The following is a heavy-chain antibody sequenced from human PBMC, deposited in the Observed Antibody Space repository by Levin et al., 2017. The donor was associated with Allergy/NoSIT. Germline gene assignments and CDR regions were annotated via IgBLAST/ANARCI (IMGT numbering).Heavy chain of an antibody. CDR1: GFTFSSYA. D-gene: IGHD5-24*01. J-gene: IGHJ6*02. Sequence: GESLKISCAASGFTFSSYAMSWVRQAPGKGLEWVSAISGSGGSTYYADSVKGRFTISRDNSKNTLYLQMNSLRAEDTAVYYCAKDSGAQMAASYGMDVWGQGTTVTVSS. CDR2: ISGSGGST. CDR3: AKDSGAQMAASYGMDV. V-gene: IGHV3-23*01.